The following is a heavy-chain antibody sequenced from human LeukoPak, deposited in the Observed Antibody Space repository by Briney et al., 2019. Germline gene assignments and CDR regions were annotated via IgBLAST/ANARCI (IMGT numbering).Heavy chain of an antibody. CDR3: VKDPRDTYGTNWFVS. CDR1: GFSSGNYA. V-gene: IGHV3-23*01. CDR2: ISRTCGAT. J-gene: IGHJ5*01. D-gene: IGHD2-21*01. Sequence: PAGSLRLSCVAAGFSSGNYAMSWDRQAPGKGLQWVLQISRTCGATWYAGFARDRFTISRDNSKKTLYLQMTGLRVEDTAMYYCVKDPRDTYGTNWFVSWGQGTLLIVSS.